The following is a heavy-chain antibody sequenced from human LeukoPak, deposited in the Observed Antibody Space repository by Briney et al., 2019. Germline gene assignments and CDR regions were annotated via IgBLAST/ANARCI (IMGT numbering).Heavy chain of an antibody. CDR1: GYSFTTYW. CDR2: IYPGDSHT. CDR3: ARFHNTWCGES. J-gene: IGHJ5*02. D-gene: IGHD2-8*02. V-gene: IGHV5-51*01. Sequence: GESLKISCRGSGYSFTTYWIVWVRQMPGKGLEWMGIIYPGDSHTRYSPSFQGQVTISADTSITTAYLQWSSLKAADTAIYYCARFHNTWCGESWGQGTLVTVSS.